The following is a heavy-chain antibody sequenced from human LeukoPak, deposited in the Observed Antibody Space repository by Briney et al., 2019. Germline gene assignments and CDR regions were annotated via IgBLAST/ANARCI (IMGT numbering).Heavy chain of an antibody. Sequence: GASVKVSCKASGYTFTGYFMHWVRQAPGQGLEWMGWINPNSGGTSYLQNFQGRVTMTRDTSISTAYMDLSRLRSDDTAVYYCARDNTDYFDYWGQGTLVTVSS. V-gene: IGHV1-2*02. J-gene: IGHJ4*02. CDR1: GYTFTGYF. D-gene: IGHD2-2*02. CDR3: ARDNTDYFDY. CDR2: INPNSGGT.